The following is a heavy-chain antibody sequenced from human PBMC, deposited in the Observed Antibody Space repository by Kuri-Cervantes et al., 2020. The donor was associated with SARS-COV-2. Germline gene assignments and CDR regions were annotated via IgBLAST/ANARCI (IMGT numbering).Heavy chain of an antibody. D-gene: IGHD6-19*01. Sequence: SVKVSCKASGGTFSSYAISWVRQAPGQGLEWMGGIIPIFGTANYAQKFQGRVTITADESTSTAYMELSSLRSEDTAVYFCARRVAGLKMFDLWGQGTPVTVSS. J-gene: IGHJ5*02. CDR2: IIPIFGTA. V-gene: IGHV1-69*13. CDR3: ARRVAGLKMFDL. CDR1: GGTFSSYA.